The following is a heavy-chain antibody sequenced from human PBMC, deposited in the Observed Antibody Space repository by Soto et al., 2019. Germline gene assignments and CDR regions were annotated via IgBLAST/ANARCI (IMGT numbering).Heavy chain of an antibody. Sequence: SETLSLTCTVSGGSISSYYWSWIRQPPGKGLEWIGYIYYSGSTNYNPSLKSRVTISVDTSKNQFSLKLSSVTAADTAVYYCAGVLYGDFDYWGQRSLVTVSS. CDR3: AGVLYGDFDY. V-gene: IGHV4-59*01. D-gene: IGHD4-17*01. J-gene: IGHJ4*02. CDR2: IYYSGST. CDR1: GGSISSYY.